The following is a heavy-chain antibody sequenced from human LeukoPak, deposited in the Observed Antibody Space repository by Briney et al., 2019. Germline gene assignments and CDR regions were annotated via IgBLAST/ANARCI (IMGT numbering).Heavy chain of an antibody. D-gene: IGHD3-10*01. CDR1: GYTFNSYD. CDR2: MNPKSGNT. Sequence: ASVKVSCKASGYTFNSYDINWVRQATGQGLEWMGWMNPKSGNTGYAQKFQGRVTMTRNTSISTAYMELSSLRSEDTAVYYCARVGSGSYHYNWFDPWAREPWSPSPQ. V-gene: IGHV1-8*01. CDR3: ARVGSGSYHYNWFDP. J-gene: IGHJ5*02.